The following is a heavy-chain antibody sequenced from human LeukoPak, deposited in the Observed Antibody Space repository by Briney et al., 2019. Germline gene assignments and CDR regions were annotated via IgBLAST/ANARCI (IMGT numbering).Heavy chain of an antibody. D-gene: IGHD3-10*01. CDR3: TREVPYELLVDY. CDR2: ISSSSSII. V-gene: IGHV3-48*01. Sequence: GGSLRLSCAVSGFTFSSYSMNWVRQAPGKGQEWISYISSSSSIIYYADSVKGRFTISRDNAKSSLYLQMNSLRAEDTAVYYCTREVPYELLVDYWGQGTLVTVPS. J-gene: IGHJ4*02. CDR1: GFTFSSYS.